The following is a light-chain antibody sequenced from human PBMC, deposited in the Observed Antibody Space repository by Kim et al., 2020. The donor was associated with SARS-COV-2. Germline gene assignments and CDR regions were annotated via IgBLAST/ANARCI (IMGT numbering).Light chain of an antibody. J-gene: IGLJ2*01. CDR3: QVWDTSSDHVV. V-gene: IGLV3-21*04. CDR2: SDS. CDR1: NIGSKS. Sequence: APGKTDMITCGANNIGSKSVHWYQQKPGQAPVLVIYSDSDRPSGIPERFSGSNSGNTATLTISRVEAGDEADYHCQVWDTSSDHVVFGGGTQLTVL.